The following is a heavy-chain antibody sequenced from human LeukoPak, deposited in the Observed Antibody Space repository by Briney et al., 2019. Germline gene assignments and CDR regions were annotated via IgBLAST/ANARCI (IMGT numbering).Heavy chain of an antibody. CDR2: INPNSGAT. J-gene: IGHJ4*02. D-gene: IGHD3-10*01. CDR1: GDTFTDYY. CDR3: ATASGRFSPIDY. V-gene: IGHV1-2*02. Sequence: GASLKLCCKPSGDTFTDYYIHWGRQAPGQGLEWMGWINPNSGATNYAQKFQGRVTMTRDTSISTAYMELSTLRSDDTAVYYCATASGRFSPIDYWGQGALVTVSS.